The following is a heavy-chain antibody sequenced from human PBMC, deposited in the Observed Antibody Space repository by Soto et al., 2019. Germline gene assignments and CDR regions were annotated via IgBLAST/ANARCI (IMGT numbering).Heavy chain of an antibody. J-gene: IGHJ6*02. CDR2: IYHSGST. D-gene: IGHD6-13*01. Sequence: SEPLSLTCGFSGGSIRSGGYSWSWIRQPPGKGLEWIGYIYHSGSTYYNPSLKSRVTISVDRSKNQFSLKLSSVTAADTAVYYCARGRGSRNGMDVCGQGTTVTVSS. CDR1: GGSIRSGGYS. CDR3: ARGRGSRNGMDV. V-gene: IGHV4-30-2*01.